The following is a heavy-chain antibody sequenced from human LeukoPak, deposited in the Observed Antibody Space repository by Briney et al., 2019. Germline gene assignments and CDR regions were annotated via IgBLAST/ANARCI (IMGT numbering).Heavy chain of an antibody. CDR3: ARSDFWAPGWFDH. D-gene: IGHD3-3*01. CDR2: IYYSGST. J-gene: IGHJ5*02. CDR1: GGSISSYY. Sequence: SETLSLTCTVSGGSISSYYWSWIRQPPGKGLEWIGYIYYSGSTNYNPSLKSRVTISVDTSKNQFSLKLSSVTAAGTAVYYCARSDFWAPGWFDHWGQGTLVTVSS. V-gene: IGHV4-59*08.